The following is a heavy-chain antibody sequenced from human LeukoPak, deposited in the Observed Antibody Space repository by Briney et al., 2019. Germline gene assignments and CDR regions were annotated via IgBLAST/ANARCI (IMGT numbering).Heavy chain of an antibody. D-gene: IGHD3-10*01. CDR3: TRAGRYYYGSGSYLW. J-gene: IGHJ4*02. Sequence: PGGSLRLSCTASGFTFGDYAMSWVRQAPGKGLEWVGFIRSKAYGGTTEYAASVKGRFTISRDDSKSIAYLKMNSLKTEDTAVYYCTRAGRYYYGSGSYLWWGQGTLVTVSS. CDR1: GFTFGDYA. V-gene: IGHV3-49*04. CDR2: IRSKAYGGTT.